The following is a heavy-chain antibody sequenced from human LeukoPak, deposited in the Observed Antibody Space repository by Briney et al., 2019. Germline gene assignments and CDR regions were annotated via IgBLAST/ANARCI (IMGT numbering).Heavy chain of an antibody. CDR3: ARDSMVRGGMIYGYFDL. Sequence: GGSLRLSCAASGFTFSRYAMHWVRQAAGKGLEGVAVISYDGSNKYYADAVKGRFTISRDNSKHTLYLEMNSLRAEDTAVYYCARDSMVRGGMIYGYFDLWGRGTLVTVSS. J-gene: IGHJ2*01. CDR1: GFTFSRYA. V-gene: IGHV3-30-3*01. D-gene: IGHD3-10*01. CDR2: ISYDGSNK.